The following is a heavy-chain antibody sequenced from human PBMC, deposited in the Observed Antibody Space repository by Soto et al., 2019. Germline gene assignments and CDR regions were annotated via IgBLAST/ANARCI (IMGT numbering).Heavy chain of an antibody. CDR2: ISGSGGST. Sequence: EVPLLESGGGLVQPGGSLRLSCAASGFTFSSYAMSWVRQAPGKGLEWVSAISGSGGSTYYADSVKGRFTISRDNSKSTLYLQMNSLRAEDKAVYYCARRSSGWYFDYWGQGTLVTVSS. CDR3: ARRSSGWYFDY. J-gene: IGHJ4*02. CDR1: GFTFSSYA. D-gene: IGHD6-19*01. V-gene: IGHV3-23*01.